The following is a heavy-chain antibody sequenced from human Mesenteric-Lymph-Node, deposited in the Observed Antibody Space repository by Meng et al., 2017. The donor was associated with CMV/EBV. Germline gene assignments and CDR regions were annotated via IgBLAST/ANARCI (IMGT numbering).Heavy chain of an antibody. D-gene: IGHD2-2*02. CDR2: IYTSGST. CDR3: ARGFHCCSSRFYTSYGLDV. J-gene: IGHJ6*02. Sequence: GSLRLSCTVSGGSISSYYWSWIRQPAGKGLEWIGRIYTSGSTNYNPSLKSRVTMSVDTSKNQFSLKLSSVTAADTAVYCCARGFHCCSSRFYTSYGLDVWGQGTTVTVSS. V-gene: IGHV4-4*07. CDR1: GGSISSYY.